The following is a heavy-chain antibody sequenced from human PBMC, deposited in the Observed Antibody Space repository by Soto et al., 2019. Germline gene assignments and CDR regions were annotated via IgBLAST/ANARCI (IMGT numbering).Heavy chain of an antibody. CDR1: SGSISSSNW. Sequence: SETLALTCAVSSGSISSSNWWSWVRQPPGKGLEWIGEIYHNGSTNYNPSLKSRDTISVDKSKNQFSLKLSSVTAADTAVYYCARVGIFGGGVDIWGQGTMVTVSS. V-gene: IGHV4-4*02. CDR3: ARVGIFGGGVDI. CDR2: IYHNGST. J-gene: IGHJ3*02. D-gene: IGHD3-3*01.